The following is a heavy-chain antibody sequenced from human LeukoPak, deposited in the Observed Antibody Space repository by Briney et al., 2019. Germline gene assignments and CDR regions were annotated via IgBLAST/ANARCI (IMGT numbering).Heavy chain of an antibody. V-gene: IGHV3-74*01. CDR3: ARDFSFRQYYFDY. CDR1: GFTFSSYG. CDR2: INPDGSTT. J-gene: IGHJ4*02. D-gene: IGHD2-21*01. Sequence: GGSLRLSCAASGFTFSSYGMHWVRQAPGKGLVWVSRINPDGSTTSYADSVKGRFTVSRDNAKNTLYLQMNSLRAEDTAVYYCARDFSFRQYYFDYWGQGTLVTVSS.